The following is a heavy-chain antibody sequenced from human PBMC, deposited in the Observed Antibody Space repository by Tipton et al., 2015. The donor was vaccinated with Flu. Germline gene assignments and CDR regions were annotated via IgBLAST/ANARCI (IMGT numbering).Heavy chain of an antibody. CDR2: IYTSGST. CDR3: AKSGSYLEYLQH. V-gene: IGHV4-61*02. D-gene: IGHD1-26*01. Sequence: TLSLTCTVSGDSITSSSFYWGWIRQPPGKGLEWIGRIYTSGSTNYNPSLKSRVTMSVDTSKNQFSLKLTSVSAADTAVYYCAKSGSYLEYLQHWGQGTLVTVSS. CDR1: GDSITSSSFY. J-gene: IGHJ1*01.